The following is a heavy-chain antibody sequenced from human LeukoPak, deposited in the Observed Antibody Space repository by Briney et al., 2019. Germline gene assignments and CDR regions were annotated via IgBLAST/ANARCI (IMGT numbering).Heavy chain of an antibody. V-gene: IGHV3-23*01. Sequence: GGSLRLSCAASGFTFYNYAMTWVRQAPGRGLEWVAAMSANGDTTYYADSVRGRSIISRDNFKNTLYLEMNSLRAEDTAVYYCAKRSTQTTPSNYIYFYMDVWGKGTTVTVS. J-gene: IGHJ6*03. CDR2: MSANGDTT. D-gene: IGHD4-11*01. CDR1: GFTFYNYA. CDR3: AKRSTQTTPSNYIYFYMDV.